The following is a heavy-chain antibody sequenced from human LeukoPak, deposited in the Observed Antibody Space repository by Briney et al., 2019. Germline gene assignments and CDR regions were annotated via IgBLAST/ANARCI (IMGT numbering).Heavy chain of an antibody. CDR3: ARDHSEQYYFDY. V-gene: IGHV3-11*01. D-gene: IGHD1/OR15-1a*01. CDR2: ISSSGSTI. CDR1: GFTFSDYY. J-gene: IGHJ4*02. Sequence: GGSLRHSCAASGFTFSDYYMSWIRQAPGKGLEWVSYISSSGSTIYYADSVKGRFTISRDNAKNSLYLQMNSLRAEDTAVYYCARDHSEQYYFDYWGQGTLVTVSS.